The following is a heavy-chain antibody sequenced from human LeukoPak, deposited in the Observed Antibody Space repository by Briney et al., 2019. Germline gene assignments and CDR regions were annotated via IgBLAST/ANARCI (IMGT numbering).Heavy chain of an antibody. Sequence: ASVKVSCKASVYTFTSYGISWVRQAPGQGREWMGWISAYNGNTNYAQKLQGRVTMTTDTSTSTAYMELRSLRSDDTAVYYCARLLPRGYYFDYWGQGTLVTVSS. CDR1: VYTFTSYG. D-gene: IGHD3-10*01. V-gene: IGHV1-18*04. CDR3: ARLLPRGYYFDY. CDR2: ISAYNGNT. J-gene: IGHJ4*02.